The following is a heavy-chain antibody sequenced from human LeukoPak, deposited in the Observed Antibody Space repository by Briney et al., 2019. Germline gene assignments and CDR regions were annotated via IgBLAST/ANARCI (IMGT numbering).Heavy chain of an antibody. CDR1: GFTFSSYW. J-gene: IGHJ3*02. CDR2: IKQDGSEK. Sequence: PGGSLRLSCAASGFTFSSYWMSWVRQAPGKGLEWVANIKQDGSEKYYVDSVKGRFTISRDNSKNTLYLQMNSLRAEDTALYFCAKASGDYLGPHRALDIWGQGTQVTVS. CDR3: AKASGDYLGPHRALDI. D-gene: IGHD4-11*01. V-gene: IGHV3-7*03.